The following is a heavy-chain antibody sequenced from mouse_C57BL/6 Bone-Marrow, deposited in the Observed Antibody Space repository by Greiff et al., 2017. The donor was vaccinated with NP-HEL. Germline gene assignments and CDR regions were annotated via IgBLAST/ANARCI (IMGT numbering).Heavy chain of an antibody. V-gene: IGHV1-64*01. CDR1: GYTFTSYW. CDR3: AREDLFITTVVATDY. CDR2: IHPNSGST. J-gene: IGHJ2*01. Sequence: VQLQQPGAELVKPGASVKLSCKASGYTFTSYWMHWVKQRPGQGLEWIGMIHPNSGSTNYNEKFKSKATLTVDKSSSTAYMQLSSLTSEDSAVYYCAREDLFITTVVATDYWGQGTTLTVSS. D-gene: IGHD1-1*01.